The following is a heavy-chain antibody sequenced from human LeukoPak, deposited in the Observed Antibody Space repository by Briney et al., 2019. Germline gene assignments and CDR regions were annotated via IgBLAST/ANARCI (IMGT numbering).Heavy chain of an antibody. V-gene: IGHV4-59*08. CDR2: IYYSGST. CDR1: GGSISRYY. CDR3: ARHTPGESDDY. D-gene: IGHD3-10*01. Sequence: SETLSLTCTVSGGSISRYYWSWIRQPPGKGLEWIGYIYYSGSTNYNPSLKSRVTISVDTSKNQFSLKLSSVTAADTAVYYCARHTPGESDDYWGQGTLVTVSS. J-gene: IGHJ4*02.